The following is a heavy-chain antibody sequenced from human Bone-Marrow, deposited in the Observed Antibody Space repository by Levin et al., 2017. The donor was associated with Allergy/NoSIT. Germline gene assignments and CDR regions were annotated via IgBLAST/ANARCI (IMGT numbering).Heavy chain of an antibody. CDR3: ARLGAEGSTWSQFDY. V-gene: IGHV5-51*01. Sequence: KVGESLKISCKGFGYSFTTYWIGWVRQMPGKGLEWMGIIYPGDSDTRYSPSFQGQVTISADKSISTAFLQWSSLKASDTAMYYCARLGAEGSTWSQFDYWGQGTLVTVSS. J-gene: IGHJ4*02. CDR2: IYPGDSDT. D-gene: IGHD1-26*01. CDR1: GYSFTTYW.